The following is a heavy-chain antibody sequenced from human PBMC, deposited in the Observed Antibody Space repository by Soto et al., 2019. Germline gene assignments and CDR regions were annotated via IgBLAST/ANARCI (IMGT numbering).Heavy chain of an antibody. V-gene: IGHV4-34*02. CDR2: IGPTGDT. Sequence: QVQQQQWGARLLKPSETLSLTCAEYGRSMSGYNWSWLRRSPVRGLEWIGEIGPTGDTNYGPSFMSRVTVAVDTSKYELSLRLTQVTAADTATYLCARNGGGCGFDIWGLGTMVSVSS. D-gene: IGHD6-25*01. J-gene: IGHJ3*02. CDR1: GRSMSGYN. CDR3: ARNGGGCGFDI.